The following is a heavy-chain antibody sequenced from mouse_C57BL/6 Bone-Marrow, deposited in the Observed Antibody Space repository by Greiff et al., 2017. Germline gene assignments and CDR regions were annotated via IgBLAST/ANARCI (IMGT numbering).Heavy chain of an antibody. CDR2: ISYDGSN. CDR1: GYSITSGYY. D-gene: IGHD1-1*01. Sequence: VQLQQSGPGLVKPSQSLSLTCSVTGYSITSGYYWNWIRQFPGNKLEWMGYISYDGSNNYNPSLKNRISITRDTSKNQFFLKLNSVTTEDTATYYCARIYGGFAYWGQGTLVTVSA. J-gene: IGHJ3*01. V-gene: IGHV3-6*01. CDR3: ARIYGGFAY.